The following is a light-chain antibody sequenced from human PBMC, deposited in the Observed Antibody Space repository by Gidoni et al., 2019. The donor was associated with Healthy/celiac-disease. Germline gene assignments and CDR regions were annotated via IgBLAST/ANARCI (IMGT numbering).Light chain of an antibody. CDR3: QQSYSTPLT. V-gene: IGKV1-39*01. Sequence: DIQMTQSPSSLSASVGDRVTITCRASQSISSYLHWYQQKPGKAPKLLIYAASSLQSGVPSRFSGSGSGTDFTLAISSLQPEDFATYYCQQSYSTPLTFXGXTKVEIK. J-gene: IGKJ4*01. CDR1: QSISSY. CDR2: AAS.